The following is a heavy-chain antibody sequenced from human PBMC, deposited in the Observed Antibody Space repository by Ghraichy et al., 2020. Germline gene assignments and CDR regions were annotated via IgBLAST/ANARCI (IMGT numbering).Heavy chain of an antibody. V-gene: IGHV5-51*01. D-gene: IGHD2-15*01. CDR3: ARRDSLLFHPLY. CDR1: GYTFTNYW. CDR2: MYPGDSDT. J-gene: IGHJ4*02. Sequence: GESLNISCKASGYTFTNYWIGWVRQMPGKGLEWIGIMYPGDSDTRYSPSFQGQVTISADTSISTAYLQWSSLKASDTAMYYCARRDSLLFHPLYWGQGTLVSVSS.